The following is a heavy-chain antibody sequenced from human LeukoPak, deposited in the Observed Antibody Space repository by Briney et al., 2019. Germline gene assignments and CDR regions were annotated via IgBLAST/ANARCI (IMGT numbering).Heavy chain of an antibody. J-gene: IGHJ4*02. Sequence: GGSLRLSCAASGFTFSSYAMSWVRQAPGKGLEWVSTISNIDITYYADSVKGRFTISRDISKNTLYLQMNSLRAEDTAVYYCANHGPALYYSDYWGQGTLVTVSS. V-gene: IGHV3-23*01. D-gene: IGHD2-2*01. CDR3: ANHGPALYYSDY. CDR1: GFTFSSYA. CDR2: ISNIDIT.